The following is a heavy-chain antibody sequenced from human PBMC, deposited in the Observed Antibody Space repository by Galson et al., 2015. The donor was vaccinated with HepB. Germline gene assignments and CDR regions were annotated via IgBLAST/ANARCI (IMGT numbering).Heavy chain of an antibody. Sequence: SLRLSCAASGFIFSTYSMHWVRQAPGKGLEWVAVISYDGSNKYYADSVKGRFTISRDDPKNTLYLQMNSLRTEDTAVYYCARDSYGMDVWGQGTLVTVSS. CDR1: GFIFSTYS. V-gene: IGHV3-30*04. CDR3: ARDSYGMDV. J-gene: IGHJ6*02. CDR2: ISYDGSNK.